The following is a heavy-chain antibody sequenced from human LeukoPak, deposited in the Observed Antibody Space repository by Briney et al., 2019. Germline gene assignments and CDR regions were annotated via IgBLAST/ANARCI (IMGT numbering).Heavy chain of an antibody. CDR1: GGSISSGGYS. CDR2: IYHSGST. D-gene: IGHD3-22*01. J-gene: IGHJ4*02. V-gene: IGHV4-30-2*01. Sequence: SETLPLTCAVSGGSISSGGYSWSWIRQPPGKGLEWIGYIYHSGSTYYNPSLKSRLTISVDRSKNQFSLKLSSVTAADTAVYYCARFGYYDSSGYSFDYWGQGTLVTVSS. CDR3: ARFGYYDSSGYSFDY.